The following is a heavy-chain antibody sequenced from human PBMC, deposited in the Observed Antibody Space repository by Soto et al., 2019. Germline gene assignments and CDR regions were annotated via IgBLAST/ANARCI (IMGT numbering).Heavy chain of an antibody. J-gene: IGHJ4*02. CDR1: GYTFTSYD. V-gene: IGHV1-8*01. CDR2: MNPDSGNT. D-gene: IGHD6-13*01. Sequence: ASVKVSCKASGYTFTSYDINWVRQATGQGPEWMGWMNPDSGNTGYVQKFQGRVTMTRNTAISTAYMELSSLRSEDTAVYYCARAGYSNSWYTFDYWGQGTLVTVSS. CDR3: ARAGYSNSWYTFDY.